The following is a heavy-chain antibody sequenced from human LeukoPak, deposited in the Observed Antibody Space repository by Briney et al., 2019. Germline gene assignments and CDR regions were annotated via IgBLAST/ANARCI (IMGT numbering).Heavy chain of an antibody. V-gene: IGHV3-33*01. CDR3: ARERTGTAMVAAY. CDR2: IWYDGSNK. J-gene: IGHJ4*02. Sequence: PGRSLRLSCAASGFTFSSYGMHWVRQAPGKGLEWVAVIWYDGSNKYYADSVKGRFTISRDNSKNTLYLQMNSLGAEDTAVYYCARERTGTAMVAAYWGQGTLVTVSS. CDR1: GFTFSSYG. D-gene: IGHD5-18*01.